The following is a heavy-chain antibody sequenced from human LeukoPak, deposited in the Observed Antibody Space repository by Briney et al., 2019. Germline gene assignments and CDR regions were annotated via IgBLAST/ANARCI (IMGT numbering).Heavy chain of an antibody. CDR3: AKGPITVLYYYYYMDV. Sequence: GGSLRLSCAGSGFKFSTYAMNWVRQAPGRGLEWVSVISGSGGTTYYADSVKGRFTISRDNSKNTLYLQMNSLRDEDTAVYYCAKGPITVLYYYYYMDVWGEGTTVTVSS. J-gene: IGHJ6*03. D-gene: IGHD5-24*01. V-gene: IGHV3-23*01. CDR1: GFKFSTYA. CDR2: ISGSGGTT.